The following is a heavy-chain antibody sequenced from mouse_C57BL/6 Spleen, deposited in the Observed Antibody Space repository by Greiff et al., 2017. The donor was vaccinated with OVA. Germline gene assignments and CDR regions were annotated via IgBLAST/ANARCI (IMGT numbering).Heavy chain of an antibody. CDR2: IYPGSGNT. Sequence: QVQLQQSGPELVKPGDSVKISCKASGYSFTSYYIHWVQQRPGQGLEWIGWIYPGSGNTKYNEKFKGKATLTADTSSSTAYMQLSSLTSEDSAVYYCPFITTVVATDYYAMDYWGQGTSVTVSS. CDR3: PFITTVVATDYYAMDY. CDR1: GYSFTSYY. J-gene: IGHJ4*01. D-gene: IGHD1-1*01. V-gene: IGHV1-66*01.